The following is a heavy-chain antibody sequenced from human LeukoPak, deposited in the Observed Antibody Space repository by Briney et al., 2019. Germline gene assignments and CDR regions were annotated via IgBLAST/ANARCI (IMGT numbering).Heavy chain of an antibody. D-gene: IGHD3-22*01. CDR2: INTKTGNP. CDR3: AIHPSDSSGYFSY. V-gene: IGHV7-4-1*02. J-gene: IGHJ4*02. CDR1: GYTFSSCA. Sequence: ASVKVSCKASGYTFSSCAINWVRQAPGQGLEYMGWINTKTGNPTYAQGFTGRFVFSLDTSVSTAYLQISSLKAEDTAVYYCAIHPSDSSGYFSYWGQGALVTVSS.